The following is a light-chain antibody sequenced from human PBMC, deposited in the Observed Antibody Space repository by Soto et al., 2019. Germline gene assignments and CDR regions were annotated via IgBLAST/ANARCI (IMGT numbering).Light chain of an antibody. CDR2: GAS. CDR1: QSIDNNY. CDR3: QQYSRAPLT. Sequence: EIVLTHSPGTLSLSPGERATLSCRASQSIDNNYLAWYQQKPGRAPRLVIYGASTRATDIPDRFSASGSGTDFTLTISRLEPEDFAVYYCQQYSRAPLTFGQGTKVDIK. V-gene: IGKV3-20*01. J-gene: IGKJ1*01.